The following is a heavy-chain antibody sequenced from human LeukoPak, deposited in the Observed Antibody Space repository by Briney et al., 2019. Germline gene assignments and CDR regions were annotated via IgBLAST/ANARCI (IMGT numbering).Heavy chain of an antibody. J-gene: IGHJ4*02. V-gene: IGHV3-23*01. CDR1: GLTFSSYA. CDR2: ISGSGGST. Sequence: GGSLRLSCAASGLTFSSYAMSWVRQAPGKGLEWVSTISGSGGSTYYADSVKGRFTISRDNSKNTLYLQMNSLRAGDTAVYYCAKDSAAAGFNYWGQGTLVTVSS. CDR3: AKDSAAAGFNY. D-gene: IGHD6-13*01.